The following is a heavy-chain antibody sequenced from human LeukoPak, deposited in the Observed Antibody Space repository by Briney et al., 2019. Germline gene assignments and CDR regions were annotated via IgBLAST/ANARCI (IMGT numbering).Heavy chain of an antibody. J-gene: IGHJ4*02. D-gene: IGHD6-19*01. CDR1: GRSIIGSSYF. CDR2: VYDSVST. CDR3: ARLPPTESSGWGRPFDY. V-gene: IGHV4-39*01. Sequence: SETLSLTCTVSGRSIIGSSYFGGWVRQPPGKGLEWIGSVYDSVSTCYNPSLTSRLTISVDTSKNQFSLKLSSVTAADTAVFYCARLPPTESSGWGRPFDYWGQGTLVTVSS.